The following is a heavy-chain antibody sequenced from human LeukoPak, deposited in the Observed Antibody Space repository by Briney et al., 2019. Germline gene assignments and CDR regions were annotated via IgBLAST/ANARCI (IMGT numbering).Heavy chain of an antibody. D-gene: IGHD3-10*01. CDR2: INPNSGGT. CDR1: GYTFTGYY. Sequence: ASVNVSCKASGYTFTGYYMHWVRQAPGQGLEWMGWINPNSGGTNYAHKFQGRFTMTRDTSIRTAYMELSRLRSDDTAVYYCARVPGITMVRGVPFDYWGQGTLVTVSS. J-gene: IGHJ4*02. V-gene: IGHV1-2*02. CDR3: ARVPGITMVRGVPFDY.